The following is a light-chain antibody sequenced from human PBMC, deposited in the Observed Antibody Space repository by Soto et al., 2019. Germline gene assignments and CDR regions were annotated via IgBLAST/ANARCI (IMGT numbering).Light chain of an antibody. CDR3: AAWDDSLNGWV. Sequence: QSVLTQPPSASGTPGQRVTISCSGSSSNIGINTVNWYQQLPGTAPKVLIYSNNERPSGSPDRLSGSKSGTSASLAIRGLQSEDEADYYCAAWDDSLNGWVFGGGTKVTVL. CDR1: SSNIGINT. J-gene: IGLJ3*02. CDR2: SNN. V-gene: IGLV1-44*01.